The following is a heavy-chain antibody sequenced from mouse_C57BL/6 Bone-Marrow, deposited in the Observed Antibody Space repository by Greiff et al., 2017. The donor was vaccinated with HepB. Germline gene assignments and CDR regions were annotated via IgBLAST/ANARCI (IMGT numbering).Heavy chain of an antibody. J-gene: IGHJ1*03. D-gene: IGHD1-1*01. CDR1: GYSFTSYY. Sequence: QVQLQQSGPELVKPGASVKISCKASGYSFTSYYIHWVKQRPGQGLEWIGWIYPGSGNTKYNEKFKGKATLTADTSSSTAYMQLSSLTSEDSAVYYCAREATVVDWYFDVWGTGTTVTVSS. CDR2: IYPGSGNT. CDR3: AREATVVDWYFDV. V-gene: IGHV1-66*01.